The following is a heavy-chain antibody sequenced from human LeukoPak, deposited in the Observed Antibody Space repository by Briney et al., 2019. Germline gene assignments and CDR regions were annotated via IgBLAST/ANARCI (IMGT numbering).Heavy chain of an antibody. J-gene: IGHJ4*02. CDR2: IYTSGST. Sequence: SETLSLTCTVSGGSISSYYWSWIRQPAGKGLEWIGRIYTSGSTNYNPSLKSRVTMSVDTSKNQFSLKLSSVTAADTAVYYCARGRDIWFGELKFDYWGQGTLVTVSS. CDR1: GGSISSYY. D-gene: IGHD3-10*01. V-gene: IGHV4-4*07. CDR3: ARGRDIWFGELKFDY.